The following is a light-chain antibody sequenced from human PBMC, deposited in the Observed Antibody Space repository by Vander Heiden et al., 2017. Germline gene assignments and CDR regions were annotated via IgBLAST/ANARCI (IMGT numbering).Light chain of an antibody. Sequence: EIVLTQSPGTLSLSPGESATLSCRASQSVSSSYLAWYQQKPGQAARLLIYGASSRATGIPDRFSGSGSGTDFTLTISRLEPEDFAVYYCQQYGSSSITFGQGTRLEIK. V-gene: IGKV3-20*01. CDR1: QSVSSSY. CDR2: GAS. CDR3: QQYGSSSIT. J-gene: IGKJ5*01.